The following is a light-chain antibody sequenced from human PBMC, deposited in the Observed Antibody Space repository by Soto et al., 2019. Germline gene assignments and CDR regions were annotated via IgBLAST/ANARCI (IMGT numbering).Light chain of an antibody. Sequence: ALRQPGSVCGSPGQSNTISRTGTSRDVGGCHSVSWYQPRAATAPKLILYDVVGRPAVVAHRFSGSKSGNTASLTISRPQAADEPDYFCSSYTSTTTNVFGSGTQVT. CDR1: SRDVGGCHS. V-gene: IGLV2-14*03. CDR3: SSYTSTTTNV. CDR2: DVV. J-gene: IGLJ1*01.